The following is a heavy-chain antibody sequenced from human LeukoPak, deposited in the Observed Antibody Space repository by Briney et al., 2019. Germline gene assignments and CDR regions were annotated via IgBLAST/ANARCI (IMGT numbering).Heavy chain of an antibody. V-gene: IGHV5-10-1*01. D-gene: IGHD4-17*01. J-gene: IGHJ4*02. CDR3: ASHDYGDYGWDY. CDR2: IDPSDSYT. CDR1: GYSFTSYW. Sequence: GESLKIFCKGSGYSFTSYWISWVRQMPGKGLEWMGRIDPSDSYTNYSPSFQGHVTISADKSISTAYLQWSSLKASDTAMYYCASHDYGDYGWDYWGQGTLVTVSS.